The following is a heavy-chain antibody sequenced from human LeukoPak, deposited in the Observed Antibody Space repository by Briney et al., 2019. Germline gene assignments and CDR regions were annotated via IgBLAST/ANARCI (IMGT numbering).Heavy chain of an antibody. CDR2: IYYSGST. D-gene: IGHD4-17*01. J-gene: IGHJ4*02. V-gene: IGHV4-59*08. Sequence: PSETLSLTCTVSGGSISSYYWSWIRQPPGKGLEWIGYIYYSGSTNYNPSLKSRVTISVDTSKNQFSLKLSSVTAADAAVYYCASGGATVTTFDYWGQGTLVTVSS. CDR3: ASGGATVTTFDY. CDR1: GGSISSYY.